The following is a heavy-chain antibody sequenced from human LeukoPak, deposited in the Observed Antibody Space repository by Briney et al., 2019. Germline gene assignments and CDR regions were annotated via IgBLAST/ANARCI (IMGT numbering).Heavy chain of an antibody. V-gene: IGHV3-30-3*01. CDR2: ILYDGSDK. CDR3: AKGPWVKWELFLDY. D-gene: IGHD1-26*01. Sequence: GGSLRLSCVASGFTFSHYTLHWVRQAPGKGLEWVTLILYDGSDKYYADSVKGRFTISRDNSKNTLYLQMNSLRAEDTAVYYCAKGPWVKWELFLDYWGQGALVTVSS. J-gene: IGHJ4*02. CDR1: GFTFSHYT.